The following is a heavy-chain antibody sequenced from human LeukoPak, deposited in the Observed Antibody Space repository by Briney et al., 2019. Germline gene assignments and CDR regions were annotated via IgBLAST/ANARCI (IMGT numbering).Heavy chain of an antibody. Sequence: PSETLSLTCTVSDGSISSGSYYWSWIRQPAGKGLEWIGRIYTSGSTNYNPSLKSRVTISVDTSKNQFSLKLSSVTAADTAVYYCARGRRSKLWFSFFYFDYWGQGTLVTVSS. CDR1: DGSISSGSYY. CDR2: IYTSGST. V-gene: IGHV4-61*02. CDR3: ARGRRSKLWFSFFYFDY. J-gene: IGHJ4*02. D-gene: IGHD3-10*01.